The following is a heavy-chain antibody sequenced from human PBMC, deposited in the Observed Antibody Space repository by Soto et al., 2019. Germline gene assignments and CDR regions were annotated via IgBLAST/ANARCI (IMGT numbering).Heavy chain of an antibody. CDR3: ARVPNVDIVATTENWFDP. V-gene: IGHV1-18*01. Sequence: ASVKVSCKASGYTFTSYGISWVRQAPGQGLEWMGWISAYNGNTNYAQKQKSRDTMTTDTTTSTANIELRSLRFDDTAVYYCARVPNVDIVATTENWFDPWGQGTLVTVSS. J-gene: IGHJ5*02. CDR2: ISAYNGNT. D-gene: IGHD5-12*01. CDR1: GYTFTSYG.